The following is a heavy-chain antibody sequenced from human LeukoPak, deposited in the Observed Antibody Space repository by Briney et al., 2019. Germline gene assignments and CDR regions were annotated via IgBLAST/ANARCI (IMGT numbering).Heavy chain of an antibody. CDR3: AKDQVAVAGKGVGYYGMDV. CDR1: GFTFSSYG. Sequence: GGSLRLSCAASGFTFSSYGMHWVRQAPGKGLEWVAVISYDGSNKYYADSVKGRFTISRDNSKNTLYLQMNSLRAEDTAVYYCAKDQVAVAGKGVGYYGMDVWGQGTTVTVSS. V-gene: IGHV3-30*18. J-gene: IGHJ6*02. D-gene: IGHD6-19*01. CDR2: ISYDGSNK.